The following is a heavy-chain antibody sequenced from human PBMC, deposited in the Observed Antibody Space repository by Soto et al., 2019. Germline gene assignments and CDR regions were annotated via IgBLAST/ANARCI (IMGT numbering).Heavy chain of an antibody. J-gene: IGHJ3*02. V-gene: IGHV3-21*01. CDR2: ISSSSSYI. CDR1: GFTFSSYS. CDR3: AREGRSGYDFDAFDI. D-gene: IGHD5-12*01. Sequence: GGSLRLSCAASGFTFSSYSMNWVRQAPGKGLEWVSSISSSSSYIYYADSVKGRFTISRDNAKNSLYLQMNSLRAEDTAVYYCAREGRSGYDFDAFDIWGQGTMVTVS.